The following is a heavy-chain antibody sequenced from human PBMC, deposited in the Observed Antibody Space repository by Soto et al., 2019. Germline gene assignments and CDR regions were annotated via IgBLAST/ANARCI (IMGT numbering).Heavy chain of an antibody. J-gene: IGHJ5*02. CDR2: TYYRSKWYN. V-gene: IGHV6-1*01. Sequence: SRTLSLTCAISVDSVSSNSAAWNWIRQSPSRGLEWLGRTYYRSKWYNDYAVSVKSRITINPDTSKNQFSLQLNSVTPEDTAVYYCASYYYDSSGDNWFDPWGQGTLVTVSS. CDR1: VDSVSSNSAA. D-gene: IGHD3-22*01. CDR3: ASYYYDSSGDNWFDP.